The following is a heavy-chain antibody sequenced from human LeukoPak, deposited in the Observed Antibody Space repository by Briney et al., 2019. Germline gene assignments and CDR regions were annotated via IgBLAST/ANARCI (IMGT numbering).Heavy chain of an antibody. V-gene: IGHV3-74*01. D-gene: IGHD3-16*01. CDR2: INSDGSST. CDR3: AGERSDMIGD. J-gene: IGHJ4*02. Sequence: GGSLRLSCAVSGFTFSSYWMHWVRQAPGKGLVWVSRINSDGSSTSYADSVKGRFTISRDNAKDTLYLQMNSLRAEDTAVYYCAGERSDMIGDWGQGTLVTVSS. CDR1: GFTFSSYW.